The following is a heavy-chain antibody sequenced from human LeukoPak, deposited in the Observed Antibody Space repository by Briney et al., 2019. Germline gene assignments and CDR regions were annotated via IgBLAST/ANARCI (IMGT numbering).Heavy chain of an antibody. CDR3: AKGYCSGANCPFHY. CDR1: GFTFSSYG. Sequence: GGSLRLSCAASGFTFSSYGMHWGRQAPGKGLEWVAVISYDGTKKYSADSLRGRFTISRDNSKYTLYLQMNSLRAEDTAMYYCAKGYCSGANCPFHYWGQGTLITVPS. D-gene: IGHD2-15*01. CDR2: ISYDGTKK. J-gene: IGHJ4*02. V-gene: IGHV3-30*18.